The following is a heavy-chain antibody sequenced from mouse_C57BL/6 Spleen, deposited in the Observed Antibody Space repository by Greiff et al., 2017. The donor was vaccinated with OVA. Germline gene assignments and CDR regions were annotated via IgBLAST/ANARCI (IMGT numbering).Heavy chain of an antibody. Sequence: EVKLVESGGGLVQPGGSLSLSCAASGFPFTDYYMSWVRQPPGKALEWLGFIRNKANGYTTEYSASVKGRFTISRDNSQSILYLQMNALRAEDSATYYCARYYYGSAFAYWGQGTLVTVSA. CDR1: GFPFTDYY. CDR2: IRNKANGYTT. D-gene: IGHD1-1*01. J-gene: IGHJ3*01. CDR3: ARYYYGSAFAY. V-gene: IGHV7-3*01.